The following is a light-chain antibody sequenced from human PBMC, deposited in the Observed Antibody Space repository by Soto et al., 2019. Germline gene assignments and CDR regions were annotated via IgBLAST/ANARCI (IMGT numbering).Light chain of an antibody. CDR2: GAS. Sequence: EIVLTQSPGTLSLSPGERATLSCRASQSVSSSYLAWYQQKPGQAPRLLIYGASSRATGIPDRFSGSGSGTDFTLTISRLEPEDFAVYYCQQYGSSPPGTFGQGTNVDIK. CDR3: QQYGSSPPGT. J-gene: IGKJ1*01. CDR1: QSVSSSY. V-gene: IGKV3-20*01.